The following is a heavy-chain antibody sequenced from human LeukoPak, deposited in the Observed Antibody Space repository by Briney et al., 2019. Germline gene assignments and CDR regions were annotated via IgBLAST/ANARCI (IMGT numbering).Heavy chain of an antibody. V-gene: IGHV4-4*09. CDR2: MHISEST. J-gene: IGHJ6*03. Sequence: SETLSLTCTVSGDAISTNYWSWIPQPPGKGLEGIGYMHISESTDYNPSFTSRVTVSVDTSKNQFSLKMTYVPAADTAVYYCARHSAYGSGTLRYFYNHMDVWGKGTTVTVSS. D-gene: IGHD3-10*01. CDR1: GDAISTNY. CDR3: ARHSAYGSGTLRYFYNHMDV.